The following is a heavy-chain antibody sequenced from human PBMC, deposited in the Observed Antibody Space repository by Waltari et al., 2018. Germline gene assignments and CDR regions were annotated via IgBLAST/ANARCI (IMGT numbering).Heavy chain of an antibody. CDR2: ISYDGSNK. CDR1: GFPFRSYP. J-gene: IGHJ4*02. D-gene: IGHD6-13*01. Sequence: QVQLVESGGGVVQPGRSRSISCAASGFPFRSYPLLWFRQAPGKGLEWVTVISYDGSNKYYVDSVKGRFTISRDNSKNTLYLQMNSLRAEDTAVYYCARSPSFRARIAAAGRFDYWGQGTLVTVSS. V-gene: IGHV3-30*04. CDR3: ARSPSFRARIAAAGRFDY.